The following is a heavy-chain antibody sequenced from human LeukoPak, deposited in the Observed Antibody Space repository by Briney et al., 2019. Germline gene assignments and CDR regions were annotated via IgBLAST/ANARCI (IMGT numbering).Heavy chain of an antibody. CDR2: IKQDGSEK. CDR1: GFTFSIYW. V-gene: IGHV3-7*01. CDR3: ARDSRLGGYSSGWLGYYYYMDV. Sequence: PGGSLRLSCAASGFTFSIYWMSWVRQAPGKGLEWVANIKQDGSEKYYVDSVKGRFTISRDNAKNSLYLQMNSLRAEDTAVYYCARDSRLGGYSSGWLGYYYYMDVWGKGTTVTVSS. J-gene: IGHJ6*03. D-gene: IGHD6-19*01.